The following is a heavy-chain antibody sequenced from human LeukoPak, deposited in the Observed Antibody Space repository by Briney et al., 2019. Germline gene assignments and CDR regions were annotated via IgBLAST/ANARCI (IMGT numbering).Heavy chain of an antibody. J-gene: IGHJ5*02. D-gene: IGHD6-19*01. CDR2: ISAYNANT. V-gene: IGHV1-18*01. CDR1: DYNFASYN. Sequence: ASVMVSCKPSDYNFASYNFGWVRQAPGQGLEWVGWISAYNANTNYAQKFQDRVTLTTDRSTSTAFMELRGLTSDDTAVYYCARARLAVPGTAWLDPWGQGTLVIASS. CDR3: ARARLAVPGTAWLDP.